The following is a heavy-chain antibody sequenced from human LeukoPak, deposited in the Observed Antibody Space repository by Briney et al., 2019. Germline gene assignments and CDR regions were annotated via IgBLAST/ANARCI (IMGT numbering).Heavy chain of an antibody. Sequence: GGSLRLSCAASGFTFSSYAMSWVRQAPGKGLEWVSAISASGGSTYYADSVKGRFTISRDNSKNTLYLQMNSLRAEDTAVYYCAKDLERVAATGLLYFDYWGQGTLVTVSS. J-gene: IGHJ4*02. CDR2: ISASGGST. D-gene: IGHD2-15*01. CDR3: AKDLERVAATGLLYFDY. V-gene: IGHV3-23*01. CDR1: GFTFSSYA.